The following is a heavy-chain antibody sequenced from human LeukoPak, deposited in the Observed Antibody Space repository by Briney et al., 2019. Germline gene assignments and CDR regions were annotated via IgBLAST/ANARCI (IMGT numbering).Heavy chain of an antibody. V-gene: IGHV3-30*18. CDR3: AKGRMAGTFFDH. CDR1: GLTFSSSA. CDR2: ILNDGSNK. J-gene: IGHJ4*02. Sequence: GGSLRLSCAASGLTFSSSAMHWVRQAPGKGLEWVALILNDGSNKYYADSVKGRFTISRDNSKNTLYLQMDSLRAKDTAVYYCAKGRMAGTFFDHWGQGTLVTVSS. D-gene: IGHD6-19*01.